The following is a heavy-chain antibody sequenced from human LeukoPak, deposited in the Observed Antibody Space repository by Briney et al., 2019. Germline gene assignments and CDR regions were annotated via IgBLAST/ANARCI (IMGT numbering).Heavy chain of an antibody. V-gene: IGHV4-59*08. CDR1: GGSISSYY. D-gene: IGHD3-22*01. Sequence: PSETLSLTCTVSGGSISSYYWSWIRQPPGKGLEWIGYIYYSGSTNYNPSLKSRVTISVDTSKNQFSLKLSSVTAADTAVYYCASSYDSSGRPVDYCGQGTLVTVSS. J-gene: IGHJ4*02. CDR3: ASSYDSSGRPVDY. CDR2: IYYSGST.